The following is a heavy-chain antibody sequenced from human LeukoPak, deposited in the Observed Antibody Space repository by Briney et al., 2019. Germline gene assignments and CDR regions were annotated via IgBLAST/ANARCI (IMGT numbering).Heavy chain of an antibody. CDR2: ISDTGYYI. CDR1: GFTFSRC. J-gene: IGHJ4*02. D-gene: IGHD2-2*01. Sequence: PRGSLRLSCAASGFTFSRCMNWVRQAPGKGLEWVSSISDTGYYIYYADSVKGRFTISRDNAKNSLFLQMNNLRAEDTAVYYCANHLACGSTTCPSFDSWGQGTLVTVSS. V-gene: IGHV3-21*01. CDR3: ANHLACGSTTCPSFDS.